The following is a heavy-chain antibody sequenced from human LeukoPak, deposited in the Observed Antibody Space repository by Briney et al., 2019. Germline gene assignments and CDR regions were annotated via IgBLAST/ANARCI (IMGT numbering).Heavy chain of an antibody. CDR2: IYYSGST. CDR1: GGSISSYY. D-gene: IGHD2-15*01. CDR3: ARVDRSCSGASCPSGNWCAP. Sequence: SETLSLTCTVSGGSISSYYWSWIRQPPGKGLEWIGDIYYSGSTNYTPSLKSRVTISVDTSKNQFSLKLSSVTAADTAVYYWARVDRSCSGASCPSGNWCAPWGQGTLVTVSS. V-gene: IGHV4-59*08. J-gene: IGHJ5*02.